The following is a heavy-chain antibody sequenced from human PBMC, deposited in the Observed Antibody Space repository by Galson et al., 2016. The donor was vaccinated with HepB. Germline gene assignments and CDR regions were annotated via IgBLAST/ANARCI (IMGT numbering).Heavy chain of an antibody. V-gene: IGHV4-39*01. CDR1: GGSISSSSYY. CDR2: IYYSGST. D-gene: IGHD4-11*01. J-gene: IGHJ4*02. CDR3: ARPSTVTTFYY. Sequence: ETLSLTCTVSGGSISSSSYYWGWIRQPPGKGLEWVGSIYYSGSTYYNPSLKSRVTISVDTSKNQFSLKLSSVTAADTAVYYCARPSTVTTFYYWGQGTLVTVSS.